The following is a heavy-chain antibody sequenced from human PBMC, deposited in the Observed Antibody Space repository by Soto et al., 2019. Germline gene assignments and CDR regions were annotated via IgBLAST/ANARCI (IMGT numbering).Heavy chain of an antibody. CDR3: ARLSLDGVYYGSGSXYNCAGMSV. V-gene: IGHV4-59*08. CDR2: IYYSGST. CDR1: GGSISSYY. J-gene: IGHJ6*02. D-gene: IGHD3-10*01. Sequence: SETLSLTCTVSGGSISSYYWSWIRQPPGKGLEWIGYIYYSGSTNYNPSLKSRVTISVDTSKNQFSLKLSSVTAADTAVYYCARLSLDGVYYGSGSXYNCAGMSVWRQGTPVTV.